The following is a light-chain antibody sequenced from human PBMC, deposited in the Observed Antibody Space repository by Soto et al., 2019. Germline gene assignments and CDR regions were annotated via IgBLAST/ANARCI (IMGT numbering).Light chain of an antibody. CDR2: GAS. V-gene: IGKV3-15*01. CDR3: YQYHTAPLT. Sequence: EIVMTQSPATLSVSPGERATLSCRASQSVRDNLAWYQQKPGQAPGLLIYGASIRTTGISARLIGSGSGPDFTLTISSLQSEDFAIYYCYQYHTAPLTSDHGNTVDIK. CDR1: QSVRDN. J-gene: IGKJ3*01.